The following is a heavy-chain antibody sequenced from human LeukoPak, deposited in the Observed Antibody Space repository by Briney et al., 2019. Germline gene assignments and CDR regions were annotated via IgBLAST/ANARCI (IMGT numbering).Heavy chain of an antibody. CDR3: AREGRSIFGVANKPFDY. Sequence: PSETLSLTCTVSGGSISSYYWSWIRQPAGKGLELIGRIYTSGSTNYNPSLKSRVTMSVDTSKNQFSLKLSSVTAADTAVYYCAREGRSIFGVANKPFDYWGQGTLVTVSS. CDR1: GGSISSYY. J-gene: IGHJ4*02. D-gene: IGHD3-3*01. V-gene: IGHV4-4*07. CDR2: IYTSGST.